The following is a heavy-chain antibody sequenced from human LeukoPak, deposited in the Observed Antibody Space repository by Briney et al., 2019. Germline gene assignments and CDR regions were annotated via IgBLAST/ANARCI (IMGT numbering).Heavy chain of an antibody. CDR2: IIPIFGTA. J-gene: IGHJ6*02. D-gene: IGHD3-22*01. Sequence: SVKVSFKASGGNFSSYAISWVRQTPGQGLEWMGGIIPIFGTANNAQTFQGRVTITADESTSTAYMELSSLRSEDTAVYYCAETLDIYYYDSSGYGDYLYGMDVWGQGATVTVS. V-gene: IGHV1-69*13. CDR3: AETLDIYYYDSSGYGDYLYGMDV. CDR1: GGNFSSYA.